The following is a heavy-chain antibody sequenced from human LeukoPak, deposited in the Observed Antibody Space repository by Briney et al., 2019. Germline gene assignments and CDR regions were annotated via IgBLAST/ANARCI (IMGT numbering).Heavy chain of an antibody. CDR2: ISSSGSTI. Sequence: PGGSLRLSCAASGFTFSSYAMSWVRQAPGKGLEWVSYISSSGSTIYYADSVKGRFTISRDNAKNSPYLQMNSLRAEDTAVYYCARDYCSSTSCYEYYGMDVWGQGTTVTVSS. CDR3: ARDYCSSTSCYEYYGMDV. J-gene: IGHJ6*02. CDR1: GFTFSSYA. D-gene: IGHD2-2*01. V-gene: IGHV3-48*04.